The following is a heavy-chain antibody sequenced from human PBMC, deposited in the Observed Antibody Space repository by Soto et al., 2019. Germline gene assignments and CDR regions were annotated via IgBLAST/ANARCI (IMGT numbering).Heavy chain of an antibody. CDR3: ARDGTTVTTFQQRVYAFDI. CDR1: GGSISSGGYY. D-gene: IGHD4-17*01. Sequence: QVQLQESGPGLVKPSQTLSLTCTVSGGSISSGGYYWSWIRQHPGKGLEWIGYIYYSGSTYYNPSLKSRVTISVDTSKNQFSLKRSSVTAADTAVYYCARDGTTVTTFQQRVYAFDIWGQGTMVTVSS. J-gene: IGHJ3*02. CDR2: IYYSGST. V-gene: IGHV4-31*03.